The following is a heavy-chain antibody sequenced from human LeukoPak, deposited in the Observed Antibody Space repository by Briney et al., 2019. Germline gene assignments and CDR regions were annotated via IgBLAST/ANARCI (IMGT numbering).Heavy chain of an antibody. CDR3: ARFRIPGIAAASDY. D-gene: IGHD6-13*01. Sequence: GGSLRLSCAASGFTFSNYAMSWVRQAPGKGLEWVSAISGSGGSTYYADSVKGRFTISGDNAKNSLYLQMNSLRAEDTAVYYCARFRIPGIAAASDYWGQGTLVTVSS. J-gene: IGHJ4*02. CDR2: ISGSGGST. CDR1: GFTFSNYA. V-gene: IGHV3-23*01.